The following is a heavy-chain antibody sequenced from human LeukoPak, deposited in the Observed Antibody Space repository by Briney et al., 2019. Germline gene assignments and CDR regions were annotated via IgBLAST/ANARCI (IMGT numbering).Heavy chain of an antibody. CDR1: GFTFSSYW. J-gene: IGHJ4*02. CDR2: IKQDGSNK. V-gene: IGHV3-7*01. CDR3: AKEYSGSFDY. D-gene: IGHD1-26*01. Sequence: GGSLRLSCAASGFTFSSYWMSWVRQAPGKGLEWVANIKQDGSNKYYADSVKGRFTISRDNSKNTLYLQMNSLRAEDTAVYYCAKEYSGSFDYWGQGTLVTVSS.